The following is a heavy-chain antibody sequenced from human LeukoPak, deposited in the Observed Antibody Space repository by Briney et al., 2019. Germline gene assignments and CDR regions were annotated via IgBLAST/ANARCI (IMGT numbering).Heavy chain of an antibody. CDR2: IYSGGNT. Sequence: GGSLRLSCAASGFTFDDYAMHWVRQAPGKGLEWVSFIYSGGNTYYADSVKGRFTISRDNSKNTVHLQMNSLRAEDTAMYYCARRAGDYSHPYDYWGQGTLVTVSS. CDR1: GFTFDDYA. D-gene: IGHD3-22*01. J-gene: IGHJ4*02. V-gene: IGHV3-53*01. CDR3: ARRAGDYSHPYDY.